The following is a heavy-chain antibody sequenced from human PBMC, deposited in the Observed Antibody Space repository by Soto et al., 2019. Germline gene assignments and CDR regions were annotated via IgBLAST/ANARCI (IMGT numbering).Heavy chain of an antibody. J-gene: IGHJ4*02. V-gene: IGHV4-61*01. CDR2: VYYSGTT. CDR1: GASIRSGRYY. CDR3: ARTTAVPNTLRSRYFFDY. Sequence: PSETLSLTCSVSGASIRSGRYYWSWIRQSPGRGLEWIGYVYYSGTTNYNPSLKSRVTISVDLSKNQFSLRLSSVTTADTALYYCARTTAVPNTLRSRYFFDYWGQGTLVTVSS. D-gene: IGHD4-17*01.